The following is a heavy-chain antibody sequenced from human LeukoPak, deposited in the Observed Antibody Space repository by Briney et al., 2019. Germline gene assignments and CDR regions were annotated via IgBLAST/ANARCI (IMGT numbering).Heavy chain of an antibody. CDR1: GFTFSDHY. Sequence: GGSLRLSCLASGFTFSDHYMDWVRQAPGKGLEWVGRTRNKANSYTTEYAASVKGRFTISRDDSTNSLYLQMNSLKTEDTAVYYCARVAMRGSGSYAYFDYWGQGTLVTVSS. CDR2: TRNKANSYTT. J-gene: IGHJ4*02. D-gene: IGHD3-10*01. V-gene: IGHV3-72*01. CDR3: ARVAMRGSGSYAYFDY.